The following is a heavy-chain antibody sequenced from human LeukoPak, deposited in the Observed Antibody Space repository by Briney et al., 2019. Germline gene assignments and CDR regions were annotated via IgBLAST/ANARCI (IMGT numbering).Heavy chain of an antibody. CDR2: INHSGST. CDR1: GGSFSGYY. D-gene: IGHD6-19*01. V-gene: IGHV4-34*01. J-gene: IGHJ4*02. CDR3: ASRGCSGCPFHS. Sequence: SETLSLTCAVYGGSFSGYYWSWIRQPPGKGLEWIGEINHSGSTNYSPSLKSRVSISVDTPKNHISLKLRSVTAADTAVYYCASRGCSGCPFHSWGQGTLVTVSS.